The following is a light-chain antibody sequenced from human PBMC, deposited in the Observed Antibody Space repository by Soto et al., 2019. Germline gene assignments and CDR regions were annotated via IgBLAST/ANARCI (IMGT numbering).Light chain of an antibody. V-gene: IGLV4-60*02. CDR1: SGHSTYI. J-gene: IGLJ3*02. CDR2: LDRSGSY. CDR3: ETWYSNTHKV. Sequence: QPVLTQSSSVSTSLGSSVKLTCILSSGHSTYIIAWHQQQPGKAPRFLMTLDRSGSYNRGSGVPDRFSGSSSGADRYLTISNLQFEDESDYYCETWYSNTHKVFGGGTKLTLL.